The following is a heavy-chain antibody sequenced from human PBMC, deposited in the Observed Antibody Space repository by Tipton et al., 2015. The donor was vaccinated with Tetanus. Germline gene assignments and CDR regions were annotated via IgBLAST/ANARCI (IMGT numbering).Heavy chain of an antibody. J-gene: IGHJ6*02. CDR1: GGSISSGGYY. Sequence: LRLSCTVSGGSISSGGYYWSWIRQHPGKGLEWIGYIYYSGSTYYNPSLKSRVTISVDTSKNQFSLKLSSVTAADTAVYYCARDSGSPQTYYYDSSGYYPYYYYGMDVWGQGTTVTVSS. D-gene: IGHD3-22*01. CDR2: IYYSGST. CDR3: ARDSGSPQTYYYDSSGYYPYYYYGMDV. V-gene: IGHV4-31*02.